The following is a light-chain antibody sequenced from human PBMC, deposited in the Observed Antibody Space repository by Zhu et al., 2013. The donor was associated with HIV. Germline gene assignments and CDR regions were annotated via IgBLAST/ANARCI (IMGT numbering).Light chain of an antibody. CDR1: KLGHKY. CDR3: QAWDSSTVI. J-gene: IGLJ2*01. V-gene: IGLV3-1*01. Sequence: SYELTQSPSVSVSPGQTASITCSGHKLGHKYVSWYQQKPGQSPVLVIYQDEKRPTGIPERFSGSNSGNTAALTISGTQAMDEADYYCQAWDSSTVIFGGGTKLTVL. CDR2: QDE.